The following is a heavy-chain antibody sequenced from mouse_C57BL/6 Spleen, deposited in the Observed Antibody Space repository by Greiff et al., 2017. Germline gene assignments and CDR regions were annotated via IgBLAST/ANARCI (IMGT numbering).Heavy chain of an antibody. D-gene: IGHD2-10*01. Sequence: QVQLQQPGAELVKPGASVKLSCKASGYTFTSYWMQWVKQRPGQGLEWIGEIDPSDSYTNYNQKFKGKATLTVDTSSSTAYMQLSSLTSEDSAVYYCARRSYDGNLNYWGQGTTLTVSS. V-gene: IGHV1-50*01. CDR1: GYTFTSYW. CDR2: IDPSDSYT. J-gene: IGHJ2*01. CDR3: ARRSYDGNLNY.